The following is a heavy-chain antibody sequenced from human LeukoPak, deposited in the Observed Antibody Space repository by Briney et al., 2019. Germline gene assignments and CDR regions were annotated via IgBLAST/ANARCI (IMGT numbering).Heavy chain of an antibody. CDR2: ISGSGGST. CDR1: GFTFSTYV. Sequence: GGSLRLSCAASGFTFSTYVMIWVRQAPGKGLEWVSVISGSGGSTTYADSVKGRFTISRDNSNNTLYLQMNSLRAEDTAVYYCAKSAGGFWKVLGLLFGPFDYWGQGILVTVSS. V-gene: IGHV3-23*01. CDR3: AKSAGGFWKVLGLLFGPFDY. J-gene: IGHJ4*02. D-gene: IGHD3/OR15-3a*01.